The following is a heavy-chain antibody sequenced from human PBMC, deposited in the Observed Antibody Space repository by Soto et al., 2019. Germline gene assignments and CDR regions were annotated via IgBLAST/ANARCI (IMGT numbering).Heavy chain of an antibody. CDR1: GYTFTGYA. CDR2: INAGNGNT. V-gene: IGHV1-3*05. CDR3: ARAVPVAADFDY. D-gene: IGHD6-19*01. Sequence: QVQLVQSGAEEKKPGASVKVSCKASGYTFTGYAMHSVRQAPGQRLEWMGWINAGNGNTKYSQKFQGRVTITRDTSASTAYMELSSLRSEDTAVYYRARAVPVAADFDYWGQGTLVTVSS. J-gene: IGHJ4*02.